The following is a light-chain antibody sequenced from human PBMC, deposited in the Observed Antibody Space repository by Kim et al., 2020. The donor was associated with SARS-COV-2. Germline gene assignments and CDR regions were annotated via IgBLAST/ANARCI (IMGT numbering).Light chain of an antibody. V-gene: IGKV4-1*01. CDR2: WAS. Sequence: DIVMTQSPDSLAVSLGERATINYKSSQSVLYSSNNKKYLAWYQQKPGQPPKLLIYWASTRESGVPDRFSGSGSGTDFTLTISSLQAEDVAVYYCQQYYSTPPTFGGGTKVDIK. J-gene: IGKJ4*01. CDR3: QQYYSTPPT. CDR1: QSVLYSSNNKKY.